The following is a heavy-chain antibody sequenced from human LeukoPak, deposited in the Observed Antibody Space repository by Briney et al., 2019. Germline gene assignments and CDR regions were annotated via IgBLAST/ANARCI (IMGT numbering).Heavy chain of an antibody. Sequence: SETLSLTCTVSGGSISSYYSSWIRQPPGKGLEWIGYIYYSGSTNYNPSLKSRVTISVHTSKNQFSLKLSSVTAADTAVYYCARARYSSVLDYWGQGTLVTVSS. D-gene: IGHD6-25*01. V-gene: IGHV4-59*01. CDR1: GGSISSYY. CDR2: IYYSGST. J-gene: IGHJ4*02. CDR3: ARARYSSVLDY.